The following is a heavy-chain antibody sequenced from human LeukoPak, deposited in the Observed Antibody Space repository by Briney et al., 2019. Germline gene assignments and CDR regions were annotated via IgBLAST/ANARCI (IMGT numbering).Heavy chain of an antibody. CDR1: GFTFSSYA. Sequence: GGSLRLSCAASGFTFSSYAMSWVRQAPGKGLEWVSAISGSGGSTYYADSVKGRFTISRDNSKNTLYLQMNSLRAEDTAVYYCAKKGEYSSSSWGFSTGYFDYWGQGTLVTVSS. J-gene: IGHJ4*02. CDR3: AKKGEYSSSSWGFSTGYFDY. CDR2: ISGSGGST. D-gene: IGHD6-6*01. V-gene: IGHV3-23*01.